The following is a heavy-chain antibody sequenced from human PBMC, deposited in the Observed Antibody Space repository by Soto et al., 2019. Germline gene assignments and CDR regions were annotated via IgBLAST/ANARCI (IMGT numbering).Heavy chain of an antibody. CDR2: IDHSGYT. V-gene: IGHV4-34*01. Sequence: PSETLSLTCAVYGGSFSGYYWNWIRQPPGKGLEWIGEIDHSGYTNYNPSLKSRVTISVDTSKNQFSLKLSSVTAADTAVYYCAASFAWGIAVGWFDPWGQGTLVTVSS. CDR1: GGSFSGYY. CDR3: AASFAWGIAVGWFDP. J-gene: IGHJ5*02. D-gene: IGHD6-19*01.